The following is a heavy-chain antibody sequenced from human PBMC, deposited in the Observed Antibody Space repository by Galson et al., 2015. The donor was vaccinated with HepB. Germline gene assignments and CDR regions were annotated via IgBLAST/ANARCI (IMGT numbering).Heavy chain of an antibody. Sequence: SLRLSCAASGFTFSNAWMNWVRQAPGKGLEWVANIKQDGSEQNHVDSVKDRFTISRDNAKKSLYLQMNSVRAEDTAVYYCARDRRYSGYDNYYYYGMDVWGQGTTVTVTS. CDR3: ARDRRYSGYDNYYYYGMDV. V-gene: IGHV3-7*03. CDR2: IKQDGSEQ. D-gene: IGHD5-12*01. CDR1: GFTFSNAW. J-gene: IGHJ6*02.